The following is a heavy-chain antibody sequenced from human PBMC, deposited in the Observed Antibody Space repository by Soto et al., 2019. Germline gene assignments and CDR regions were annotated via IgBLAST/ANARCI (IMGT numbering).Heavy chain of an antibody. CDR2: IYPGDSDT. J-gene: IGHJ6*03. Sequence: GESLKISCKCSGYSFTSYWIGWVRQMPGKGLEWMGIIYPGDSDTRYSPSFQGQVTISADKSISTAYLQWSSLKASDTAMYYCARLNQLLFKNNYYYYMDVWGKGTTVTVSS. CDR3: ARLNQLLFKNNYYYYMDV. CDR1: GYSFTSYW. D-gene: IGHD2-2*01. V-gene: IGHV5-51*01.